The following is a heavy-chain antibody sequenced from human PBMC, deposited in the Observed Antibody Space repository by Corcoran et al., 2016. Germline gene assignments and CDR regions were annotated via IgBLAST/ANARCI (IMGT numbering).Heavy chain of an antibody. CDR2: IKGGDNEK. J-gene: IGHJ4*02. Sequence: EVQLVESGGGLVQPGGSLRLSCAASGFLFNTYWMNWVRQAPGKGLEWVANIKGGDNEKYAVDSVKGRFTISRVNTKNLVYLQMNSLRVEDAAVYYCARSSWHDYWGQGTLVTVSS. V-gene: IGHV3-7*01. CDR3: ARSSWHDY. D-gene: IGHD6-13*01. CDR1: GFLFNTYW.